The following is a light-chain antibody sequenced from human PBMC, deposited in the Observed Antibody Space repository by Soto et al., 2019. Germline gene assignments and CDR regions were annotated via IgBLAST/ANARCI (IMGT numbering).Light chain of an antibody. CDR1: QSISTY. CDR3: QQSYFTPPT. CDR2: AAS. J-gene: IGKJ4*01. Sequence: DIQMTQSPSSLSASVGDRVTITCRASQSISTYVNWYQHKPGKAPELLIYAASSLQPGVPSRFXGXGXETDFTLTIGSLHPEDFATYYCQQSYFTPPTFGGGTTVETK. V-gene: IGKV1-39*01.